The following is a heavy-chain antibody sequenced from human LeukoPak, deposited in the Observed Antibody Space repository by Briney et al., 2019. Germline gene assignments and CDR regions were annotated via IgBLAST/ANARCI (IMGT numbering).Heavy chain of an antibody. CDR2: IYYSGST. CDR3: ARDPLKYYYDSSGYSGVWFDP. J-gene: IGHJ5*02. D-gene: IGHD3-22*01. V-gene: IGHV4-31*03. Sequence: PSQTLSLTCTVSGGSISSGGYYWSCIRQHPGKGLEWIGYIYYSGSTYYNPSLKSRVTISVDTSKNQFSLKLSSVTAADTAVYYCARDPLKYYYDSSGYSGVWFDPWGQGTLVTVSS. CDR1: GGSISSGGYY.